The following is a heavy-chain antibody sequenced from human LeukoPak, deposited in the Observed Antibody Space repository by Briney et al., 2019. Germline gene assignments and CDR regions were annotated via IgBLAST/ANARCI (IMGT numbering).Heavy chain of an antibody. Sequence: GXXXXLSCXXSXXTXSSYXXSXXRQAPXKGLEWVANIKQDGSEKYYVDSVKGRFTISRDNAKNSLYLQMNSLRAEDTAVYYCARSPHSAAAGTKGELDYWGQGTLVTVSS. D-gene: IGHD6-13*01. J-gene: IGHJ4*02. CDR3: ARSPHSAAAGTKGELDY. V-gene: IGHV3-7*01. CDR1: XXTXSSYX. CDR2: IKQDGSEK.